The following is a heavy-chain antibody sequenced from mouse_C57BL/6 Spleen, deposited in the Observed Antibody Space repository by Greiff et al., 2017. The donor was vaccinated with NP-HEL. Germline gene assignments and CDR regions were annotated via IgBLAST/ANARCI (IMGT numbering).Heavy chain of an antibody. CDR2: IHPSDSDT. V-gene: IGHV1-74*01. CDR3: AIPDNGSSPFYAMDY. Sequence: VQLQQPGAELVKPGASVKVSCKASGYTFTSYWMHWVQQRPGHGLEWIGRIHPSDSDTNYNQKFKGKATLTVDKSASTAYMQLSSLTSEGSAVYFSAIPDNGSSPFYAMDYWGQGTSVTVSS. CDR1: GYTFTSYW. D-gene: IGHD1-1*01. J-gene: IGHJ4*01.